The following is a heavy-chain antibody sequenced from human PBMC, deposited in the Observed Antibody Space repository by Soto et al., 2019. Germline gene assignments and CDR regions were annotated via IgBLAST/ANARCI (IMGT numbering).Heavy chain of an antibody. CDR1: GGTFSSYA. CDR3: ARDHDYGDYVPYYYYYGMDV. D-gene: IGHD4-17*01. V-gene: IGHV1-69*13. CDR2: IIPIFGTA. J-gene: IGHJ6*02. Sequence: ASVKVSRKASGGTFSSYAISWVRQAPGQGLEWMGGIIPIFGTANYAQKFQGRVTITADESTSTAYMELSSLRSEDTAVYYCARDHDYGDYVPYYYYYGMDVWGQGTTVMSP.